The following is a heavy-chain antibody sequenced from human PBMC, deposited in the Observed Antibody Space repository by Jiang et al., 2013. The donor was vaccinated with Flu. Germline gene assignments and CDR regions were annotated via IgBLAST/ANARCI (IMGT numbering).Heavy chain of an antibody. D-gene: IGHD3-10*01. CDR2: ISGAGDNR. Sequence: VQLVESGGGLVQPGGSLTLSCAASGFNFRTYAMSWVRQAPGKGLEWVSAISGAGDNRYYADSGKGPLHHRQRQFQELVALIHGQPEGRGHGLLYCANDVDGDYG. V-gene: IGHV3-23*04. CDR1: GFNFRTYA. CDR3: ANDVDGDYG. J-gene: IGHJ6*01.